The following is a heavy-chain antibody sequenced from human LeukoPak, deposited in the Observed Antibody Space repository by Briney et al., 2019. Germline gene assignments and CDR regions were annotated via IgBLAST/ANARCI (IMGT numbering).Heavy chain of an antibody. Sequence: PSETLSLTCSVSDDSITMYYWTWIRQPPGKGLEWIGYVDHTGRTNFNPSLNGRVSISSDTTNNLFSLRLRSVTAADTAVYFCARGRVSSSTWYSTYYYYFYMDVWGKGTTVTVSS. CDR2: VDHTGRT. J-gene: IGHJ6*03. D-gene: IGHD1-1*01. CDR1: DDSITMYY. CDR3: ARGRVSSSTWYSTYYYYFYMDV. V-gene: IGHV4-59*01.